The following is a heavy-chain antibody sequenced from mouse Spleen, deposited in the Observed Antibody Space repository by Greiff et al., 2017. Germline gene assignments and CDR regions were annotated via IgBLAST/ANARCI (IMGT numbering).Heavy chain of an antibody. J-gene: IGHJ4*01. V-gene: IGHV1-62-2*01. CDR2: FYPGSGSI. CDR1: GYTFTEYT. CDR3: ARHEEKGNGYYAMDY. Sequence: QVQLKESGAELVKPGASVKLSCKASGYTFTEYTIHWVKQRPGQGLEWIGWFYPGSGSIKYNEKFKDKATLTADKSSSTVYMELSRLTSEDSAVYFCARHEEKGNGYYAMDYWGQGTSVTVSS.